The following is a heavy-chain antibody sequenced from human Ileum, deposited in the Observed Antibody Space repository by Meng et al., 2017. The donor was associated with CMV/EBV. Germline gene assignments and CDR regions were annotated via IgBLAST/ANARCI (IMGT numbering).Heavy chain of an antibody. D-gene: IGHD1-1*01. Sequence: GESLKISCAASGFTFSNYPMHWVRQAPGKGLEWVAIVSYDGSNKYYADSVRGRFTVSRDNAKNSLFLQINNLRAEDTAVYYCARDRLEGDYSGPGYWGQGTLVTVSS. CDR3: ARDRLEGDYSGPGY. CDR2: VSYDGSNK. CDR1: GFTFSNYP. V-gene: IGHV3-30*04. J-gene: IGHJ4*02.